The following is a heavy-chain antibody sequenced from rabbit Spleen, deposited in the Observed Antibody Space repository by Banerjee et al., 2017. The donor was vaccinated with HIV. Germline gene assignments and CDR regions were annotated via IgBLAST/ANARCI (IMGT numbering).Heavy chain of an antibody. V-gene: IGHV1S40*01. Sequence: QSLEESGGALVKPGASLTLTCTASGFSFSSNYYICWVRQAPGKGLEWVACIYAGSSDSNVYASWAKGRFTISKTSSTTVTLQMTSLTAADTATYFCARGSATMTMIITGYYLNLWGQGTLVTVS. CDR2: IYAGSSDSN. CDR3: ARGSATMTMIITGYYLNL. J-gene: IGHJ4*01. D-gene: IGHD2-1*01. CDR1: GFSFSSNYY.